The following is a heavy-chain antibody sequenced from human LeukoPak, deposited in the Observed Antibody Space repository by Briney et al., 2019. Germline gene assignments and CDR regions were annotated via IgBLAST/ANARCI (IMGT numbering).Heavy chain of an antibody. D-gene: IGHD4/OR15-4a*01. V-gene: IGHV3-30*03. J-gene: IGHJ4*02. Sequence: PGRSLRLSCIASGFTFSNYSMHWVRQAPGKGLEWVAMISSDGNNQYYADSVKGRFTISRDNSKNTLYLQMNSLRSEDTAVFYCAGVDYGDYWGQGTLVTVSS. CDR2: ISSDGNNQ. CDR3: AGVDYGDY. CDR1: GFTFSNYS.